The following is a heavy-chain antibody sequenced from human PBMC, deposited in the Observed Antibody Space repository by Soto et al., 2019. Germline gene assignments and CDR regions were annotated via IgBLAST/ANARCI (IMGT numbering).Heavy chain of an antibody. J-gene: IGHJ5*02. CDR2: IVVGSGNT. CDR3: AEDRYCSGGSCYSGWFDP. CDR1: GFTFTSSA. Sequence: SVKVSCTASGFTFTSSALQWVRQASGQRLEWIGWIVVGSGNTNYAQKFQERVTITRDMSTSTAYMELSSLRSEDTAVYYCAEDRYCSGGSCYSGWFDPWGQGTLVTVSS. D-gene: IGHD2-15*01. V-gene: IGHV1-58*01.